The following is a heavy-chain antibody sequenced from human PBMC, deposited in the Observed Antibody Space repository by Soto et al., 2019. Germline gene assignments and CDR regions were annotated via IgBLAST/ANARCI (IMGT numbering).Heavy chain of an antibody. V-gene: IGHV4-34*01. Sequence: PSETLSLTCAVYGGSFSGYYWSWIRQPPGKGLEWIGEINHSGSTNYNPSLKSRVTISVDTSKNQFSLKLSSVTAADTAVYYCARMRWFDPWGQGTLVTVS. J-gene: IGHJ5*02. CDR1: GGSFSGYY. CDR3: ARMRWFDP. CDR2: INHSGST.